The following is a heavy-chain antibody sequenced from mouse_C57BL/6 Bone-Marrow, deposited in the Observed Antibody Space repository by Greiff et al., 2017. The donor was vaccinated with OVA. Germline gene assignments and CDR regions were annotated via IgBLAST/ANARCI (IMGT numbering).Heavy chain of an antibody. J-gene: IGHJ4*01. Sequence: QVQLQQPGAELVKPGASVKLSCKASGYTFTSYWMHWVKQRPGQGLEWIGMIHPNSGSTNYNEKFKSKATLTVDKSSSTAYMQLSSLTSEDSAVYYCARLAVVATDYAMDYWGQGTSVTVSS. V-gene: IGHV1-64*01. CDR2: IHPNSGST. CDR1: GYTFTSYW. D-gene: IGHD1-1*01. CDR3: ARLAVVATDYAMDY.